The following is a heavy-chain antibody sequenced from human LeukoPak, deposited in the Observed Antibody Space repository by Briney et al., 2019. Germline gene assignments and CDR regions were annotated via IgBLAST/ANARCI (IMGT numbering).Heavy chain of an antibody. J-gene: IGHJ4*02. V-gene: IGHV3-48*03. CDR1: GFTFSSYE. CDR3: ARSLSGYITDPFFDQ. CDR2: ISNNFDT. Sequence: GGSLRLSSAASGFTFSSYEMNWVRQAPGKGLEWVSYISNNFDTHYADSVKGRFTISRDNARESLYLQMNSLRAEDTAIYYCARSLSGYITDPFFDQWGQGALVTVSS. D-gene: IGHD5-12*01.